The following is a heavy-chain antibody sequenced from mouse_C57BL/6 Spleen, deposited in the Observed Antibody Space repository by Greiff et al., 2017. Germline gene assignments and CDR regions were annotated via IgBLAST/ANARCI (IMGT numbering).Heavy chain of an antibody. CDR3: ARSSNWCLDY. D-gene: IGHD4-1*01. V-gene: IGHV1-55*01. CDR2: IYPGSGST. Sequence: QVQLQQPGAELVKPGASVKLSCTASGYTFTSYWIPWVKQRPGQGLEWIGDIYPGSGSTNYNEKFKSKATLTVDTSSSTAYMQLSSLTSEDSAVYYCARSSNWCLDYWGQGTTLTVSS. J-gene: IGHJ2*01. CDR1: GYTFTSYW.